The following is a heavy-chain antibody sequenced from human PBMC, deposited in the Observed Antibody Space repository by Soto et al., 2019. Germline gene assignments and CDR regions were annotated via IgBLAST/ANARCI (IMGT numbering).Heavy chain of an antibody. V-gene: IGHV4-59*02. J-gene: IGHJ4*02. CDR1: GGSVYDFY. CDR2: IYNNGRT. D-gene: IGHD3-10*02. CDR3: ARGHGIYVRFDS. Sequence: QVHLQESGPGRVKPSETLSLTCSVSGGSVYDFYWNWLRQTPGKGLEWIGNIYNNGRTNYNPSLKNRVTISIDTSKNQFSLDLSSVTTADTAMYFCARGHGIYVRFDSWGQGTLVSVSS.